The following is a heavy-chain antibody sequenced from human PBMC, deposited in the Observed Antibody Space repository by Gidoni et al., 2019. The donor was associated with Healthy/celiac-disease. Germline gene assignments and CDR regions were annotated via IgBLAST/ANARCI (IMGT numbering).Heavy chain of an antibody. J-gene: IGHJ4*02. CDR1: GFTFSRYS. Sequence: EVQLVESGGGLVKPGGSLRLSCAASGFTFSRYSMNWVRQAPGKGLEWVSSISSSSSYIYYADSVKGRFTISRDNAKNSLYLQMNSLRAEDTAVYYCARGLDTAMVTYYFDYWGQGTLVTVSS. CDR2: ISSSSSYI. D-gene: IGHD5-18*01. CDR3: ARGLDTAMVTYYFDY. V-gene: IGHV3-21*01.